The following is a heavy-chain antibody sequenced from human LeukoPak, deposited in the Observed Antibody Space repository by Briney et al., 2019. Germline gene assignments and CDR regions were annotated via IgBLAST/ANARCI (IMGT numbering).Heavy chain of an antibody. CDR1: GFTFSSYA. V-gene: IGHV3-23*01. D-gene: IGHD2-2*01. CDR2: ISGSGGST. Sequence: PGGSLRLSCAASGFTFSSYAMSWVRQAPGKGLEWVSAISGSGGSTYYADSVKGRFTISRDNSKNTLYLQMNSLRAEDTAVYYCAKGALFSGVVPAAGANWFDPWGQGTLVTVSS. J-gene: IGHJ5*02. CDR3: AKGALFSGVVPAAGANWFDP.